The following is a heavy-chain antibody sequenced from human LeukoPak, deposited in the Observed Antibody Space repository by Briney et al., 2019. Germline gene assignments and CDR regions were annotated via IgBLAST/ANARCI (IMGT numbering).Heavy chain of an antibody. Sequence: PGGSLRLSCAASGFTFSNYAMSWVRQVPGKGLEWVSSISGSGSITNYADSVKGRFTITRDDSKTTLYLQMNSLRGEDTAVYYCVPADGGGNHYYMDVWGKGTTVTVSS. CDR3: VPADGGGNHYYMDV. J-gene: IGHJ6*03. CDR1: GFTFSNYA. CDR2: ISGSGSIT. D-gene: IGHD5-24*01. V-gene: IGHV3-23*01.